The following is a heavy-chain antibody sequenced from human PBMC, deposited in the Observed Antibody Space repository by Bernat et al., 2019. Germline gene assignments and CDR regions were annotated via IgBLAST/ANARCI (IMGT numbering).Heavy chain of an antibody. Sequence: QVQLVQSGAEVKKPGASVKVSCKASGYTFTSYGISWVRQAPGQGLEWMGWISAYNGNTNYAQKLQGRVTMTTDTSTSTADMELRSLRSDDTAVYYCTRDGDNVVGPAAPVGYWGQGTLVTVSS. CDR2: ISAYNGNT. CDR1: GYTFTSYG. CDR3: TRDGDNVVGPAAPVGY. D-gene: IGHD2-2*01. J-gene: IGHJ4*02. V-gene: IGHV1-18*01.